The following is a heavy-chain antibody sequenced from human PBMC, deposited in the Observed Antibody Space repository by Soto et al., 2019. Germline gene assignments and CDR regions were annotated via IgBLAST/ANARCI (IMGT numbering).Heavy chain of an antibody. J-gene: IGHJ4*02. CDR2: IYYSGRT. D-gene: IGHD2-8*01. CDR3: ARDPTRMYYFDY. CDR1: GGSVSSSSYY. Sequence: QVQLQESGPGLVKPSETLSLTCTVSGGSVSSSSYYWNWIRQPPGKGLEWIGYIYYSGRTNHNPSLKSRVTISVDTSKHQFSLTLSSVTAADTAVYYCARDPTRMYYFDYWGQGTLVTASA. V-gene: IGHV4-61*01.